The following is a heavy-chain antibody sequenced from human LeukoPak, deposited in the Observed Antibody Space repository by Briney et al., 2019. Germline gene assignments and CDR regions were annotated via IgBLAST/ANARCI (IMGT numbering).Heavy chain of an antibody. Sequence: GRSLRLSCAASGFTFSSYGMHWVRQAPGKGLEWVAVIWYDGSNKYYADSVKGRFTISRDNSKNMLYLQMNSLRAEDTAVYYCARESSYAFDIWGQGTMVTVSS. CDR2: IWYDGSNK. CDR3: ARESSYAFDI. V-gene: IGHV3-33*01. J-gene: IGHJ3*02. CDR1: GFTFSSYG.